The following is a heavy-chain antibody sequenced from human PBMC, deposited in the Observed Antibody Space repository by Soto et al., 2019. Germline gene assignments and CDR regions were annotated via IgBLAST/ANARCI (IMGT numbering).Heavy chain of an antibody. Sequence: GGSLRLSCAASGFPFSDAWIRWFRQPPGKGQEWVGRIKSNTDGGATDYAAPVKGRFTISRDDSKNTLYLQMNSLTTADTAVYYCTTDPSFEXAYCSSGSCYRSYGMDVWGQGTTVTVSS. CDR1: GFPFSDAW. V-gene: IGHV3-15*01. D-gene: IGHD2-15*01. CDR3: TTDPSFEXAYCSSGSCYRSYGMDV. J-gene: IGHJ6*02. CDR2: IKSNTDGGAT.